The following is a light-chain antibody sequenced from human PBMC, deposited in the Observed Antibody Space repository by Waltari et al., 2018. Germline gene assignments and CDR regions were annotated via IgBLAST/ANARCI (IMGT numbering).Light chain of an antibody. Sequence: QSGLTQPASVSGSPGQSITIPCTGPSSDVGNYNLVSWYQQYPGKAPKLMVYEVTKRTSGVSDLFSGSKSGNTASLTIYGLQSEDEADYYCCSYAGLGIYVFGTGTKVTVL. J-gene: IGLJ1*01. CDR1: SSDVGNYNL. CDR2: EVT. CDR3: CSYAGLGIYV. V-gene: IGLV2-23*02.